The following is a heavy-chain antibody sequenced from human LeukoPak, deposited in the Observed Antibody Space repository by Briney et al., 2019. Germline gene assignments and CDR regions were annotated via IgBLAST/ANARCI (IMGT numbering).Heavy chain of an antibody. Sequence: GGSLRLSCAASGFTFSSYSMNWVRQAPGKGLEWVSSISSSSSYIYYADSVKGRFTISRDNAKNSLYLQMNSLRAEDTAVYYCARDDAEVDQDPRPDFHDAFDIWGQGTMVTVSS. CDR3: ARDDAEVDQDPRPDFHDAFDI. CDR1: GFTFSSYS. V-gene: IGHV3-21*01. D-gene: IGHD2-15*01. J-gene: IGHJ3*02. CDR2: ISSSSSYI.